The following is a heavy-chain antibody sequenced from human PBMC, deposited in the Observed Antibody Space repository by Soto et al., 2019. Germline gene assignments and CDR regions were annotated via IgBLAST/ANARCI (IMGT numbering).Heavy chain of an antibody. CDR2: IDPRDSYV. V-gene: IGHV5-10-1*01. CDR3: ARLFCSTTTCDSWFDP. Sequence: GESLKISCTGFGYTFTTFCVTLVLQMPGKGLEWMGRIDPRDSYVNYSPSFQGHVTISVDKSISTAYLQWGSLKASDTAMYYCARLFCSTTTCDSWFDPWGQGTLVTVSS. J-gene: IGHJ5*02. D-gene: IGHD2-2*01. CDR1: GYTFTTFC.